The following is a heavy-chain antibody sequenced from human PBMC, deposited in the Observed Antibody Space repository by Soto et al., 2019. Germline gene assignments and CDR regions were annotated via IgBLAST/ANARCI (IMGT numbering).Heavy chain of an antibody. V-gene: IGHV3-11*06. CDR2: ISSSSSYT. CDR1: GFTFSDYY. J-gene: IGHJ4*02. D-gene: IGHD5-18*01. CDR3: ARGGIQLKYYFDY. Sequence: QVQLVESGGGLVKPGGSLRLSCAASGFTFSDYYMSWIRQAPGKGLEWVSYISSSSSYTNYADSVKGRFTISRDNAKNSLYLQMNSLRAEDTAVYYFARGGIQLKYYFDYWGQGTLVTVSS.